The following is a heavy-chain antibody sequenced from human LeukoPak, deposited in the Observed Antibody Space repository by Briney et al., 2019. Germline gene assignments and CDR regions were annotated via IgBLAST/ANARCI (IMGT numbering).Heavy chain of an antibody. CDR3: AKDGNYFDSSGYLIPFDY. V-gene: IGHV3-23*01. CDR2: ISGSNRTT. D-gene: IGHD3-22*01. Sequence: GGSLRLSCAASGFTFSGFAMSWVRQAPGKGLEWVSSISGSNRTTYYADSVKGRFTISRDNSKNILYLQMNSLRADDTAVYYCAKDGNYFDSSGYLIPFDYWGQGTLVTVSS. J-gene: IGHJ4*02. CDR1: GFTFSGFA.